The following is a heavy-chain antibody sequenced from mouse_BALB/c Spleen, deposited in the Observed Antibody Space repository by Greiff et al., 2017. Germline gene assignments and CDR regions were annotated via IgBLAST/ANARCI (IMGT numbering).Heavy chain of an antibody. CDR2: IWAGGST. Sequence: VKLQESGPGLVAPSQSLSITCTVSGFSLTSYGVHWVRQPPGKGLEWLGVIWAGGSTNYNSALMSRLSISKDNSKSQVFLKMNSLQTDDTAMYYCARDKGGAMDYWGQGTSVTVSS. J-gene: IGHJ4*01. V-gene: IGHV2-9*02. CDR3: ARDKGGAMDY. CDR1: GFSLTSYG.